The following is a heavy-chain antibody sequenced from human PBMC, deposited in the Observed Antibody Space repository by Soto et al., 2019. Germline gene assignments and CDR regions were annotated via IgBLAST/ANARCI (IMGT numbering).Heavy chain of an antibody. CDR1: GFSFDTYA. V-gene: IGHV3-30*15. Sequence: QVHLLESGGGVVQPGKSLRLSCVASGFSFDTYAIHWVRQAPGKGLQWVALISYEGSNTYYADSVRGRFTISRDNSKNTLYLQMSTLRPEDSGVYYCARVTPGNNLYYFSGLGVWGQGTSVTVSS. CDR3: ARVTPGNNLYYFSGLGV. J-gene: IGHJ6*02. CDR2: ISYEGSNT. D-gene: IGHD1-1*01.